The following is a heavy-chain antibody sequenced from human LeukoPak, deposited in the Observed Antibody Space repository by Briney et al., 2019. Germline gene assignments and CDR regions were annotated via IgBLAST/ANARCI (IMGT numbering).Heavy chain of an antibody. J-gene: IGHJ4*02. CDR1: GYTFTTYD. CDR2: LSPNSGQT. CDR3: TRGNGVAGDY. D-gene: IGHD6-19*01. V-gene: IGHV1-8*01. Sequence: GASVKVSCKASGYTFTTYDINWVRQATGQGLEWTGWLSPNSGQTAYAQKFQGRVTMTRDISISTFYLELSSLTSEDRAVYYCTRGNGVAGDYWGQGTLVNVSS.